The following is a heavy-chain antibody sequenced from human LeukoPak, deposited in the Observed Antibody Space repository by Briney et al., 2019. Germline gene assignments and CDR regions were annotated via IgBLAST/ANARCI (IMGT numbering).Heavy chain of an antibody. D-gene: IGHD3-16*01. V-gene: IGHV1-24*01. J-gene: IGHJ5*02. Sequence: ASVKVSCKVSGYTHTELSMHWVRQAPGKGLEWMGGFDPEDGEAIYAQKFQGRVTMTEDTSTDTAYMELSSLRSEDTAVYYCAGVWGSYHSNWFDPWGQGTLVTVSS. CDR2: FDPEDGEA. CDR3: AGVWGSYHSNWFDP. CDR1: GYTHTELS.